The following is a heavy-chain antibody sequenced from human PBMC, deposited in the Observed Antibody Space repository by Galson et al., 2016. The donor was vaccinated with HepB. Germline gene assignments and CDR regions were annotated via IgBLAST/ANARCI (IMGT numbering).Heavy chain of an antibody. J-gene: IGHJ4*02. CDR1: GGFLSSSSYY. V-gene: IGHV4-39*01. D-gene: IGHD6-19*01. CDR3: ARIAVTLDYYFDY. Sequence: SETLSLTCTVSGGFLSSSSYYWGWIRQPPGKGLEWIGSLYYTGGSDYNPSLKSRVTISVDTSKNQFSLRVSSVTAADTAVYYCARIAVTLDYYFDYWGQGTLVTVSS. CDR2: LYYTGGS.